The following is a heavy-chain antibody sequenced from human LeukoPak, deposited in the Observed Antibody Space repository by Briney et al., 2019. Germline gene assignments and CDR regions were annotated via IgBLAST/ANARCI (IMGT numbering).Heavy chain of an antibody. Sequence: PGGSLRLSCAASGFTFSNYWMTWVRQAPGKGLEWVANIKHDGSEDYYLDSVKGRFTISRDNAKSSMWLQMNSLRAEDTAVYYCARGGFGSDSRGYSPTIFEYWGQGTLVTVSS. CDR3: ARGGFGSDSRGYSPTIFEY. J-gene: IGHJ4*02. CDR2: IKHDGSED. V-gene: IGHV3-7*01. CDR1: GFTFSNYW. D-gene: IGHD3-22*01.